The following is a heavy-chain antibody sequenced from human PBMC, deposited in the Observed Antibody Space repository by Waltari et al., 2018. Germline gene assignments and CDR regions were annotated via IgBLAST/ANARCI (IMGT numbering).Heavy chain of an antibody. Sequence: EVQLVESGGGLVQPGGSLRLSCVASGFIFSTYWMDGVRQAPGKGLVWVSRINSDGSSTTYADSVKGRFTISRDNAKNTLYLHMSSLRAEDTAVYYCVRENIAAAGLESWGQGTLVTVSS. J-gene: IGHJ4*02. V-gene: IGHV3-74*01. CDR2: INSDGSST. CDR3: VRENIAAAGLES. D-gene: IGHD6-13*01. CDR1: GFIFSTYW.